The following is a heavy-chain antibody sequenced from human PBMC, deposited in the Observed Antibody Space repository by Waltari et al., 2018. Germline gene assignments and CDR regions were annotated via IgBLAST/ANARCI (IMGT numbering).Heavy chain of an antibody. Sequence: QVTLRESGPALVKPTQTLTLTCTFSGFSLSTSGMCVSWLRQPPGKALEWLALIDWDDDKYYSTSLKTRLTISKDTSKNQVVLTMTNMDPVDTATYYCARIRSSSSRYYYYGMDVWGQGTTVTVSS. D-gene: IGHD6-6*01. J-gene: IGHJ6*02. CDR2: IDWDDDK. V-gene: IGHV2-70*01. CDR1: GFSLSTSGMC. CDR3: ARIRSSSSRYYYYGMDV.